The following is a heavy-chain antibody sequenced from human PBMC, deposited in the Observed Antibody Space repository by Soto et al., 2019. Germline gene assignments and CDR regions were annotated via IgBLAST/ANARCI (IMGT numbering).Heavy chain of an antibody. V-gene: IGHV3-74*01. Sequence: GGSLRLSCAASGFTFSNYAMHWVRQAPGKGLVWVSRINSDGSTNYADSVKGRFTISRDNAKNTLYLQMNSLRAEDTAVYYCAREIAAAGTFLDYWGQGTLVTVSS. CDR2: INSDGST. D-gene: IGHD6-13*01. CDR3: AREIAAAGTFLDY. CDR1: GFTFSNYA. J-gene: IGHJ4*02.